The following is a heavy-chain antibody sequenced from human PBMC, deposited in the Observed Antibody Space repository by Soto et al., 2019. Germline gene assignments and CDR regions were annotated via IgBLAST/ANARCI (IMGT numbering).Heavy chain of an antibody. CDR1: GFTFTDHY. V-gene: IGHV3-72*01. Sequence: EVQLVESGGGLVQPGGSLRLSCAASGFTFTDHYMDWVRQAPGKGLEWIGRIRIKPRGYTTEYAASVTGRFTISRDVSQKSVYLQISSLKTEETDIYFFVRGTDHNTHFYVDVWGNGIMVTVSS. D-gene: IGHD1-1*01. CDR2: IRIKPRGYTT. CDR3: VRGTDHNTHFYVDV. J-gene: IGHJ6*03.